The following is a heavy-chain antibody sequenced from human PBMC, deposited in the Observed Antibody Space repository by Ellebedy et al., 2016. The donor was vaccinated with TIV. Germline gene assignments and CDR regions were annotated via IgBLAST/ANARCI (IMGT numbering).Heavy chain of an antibody. V-gene: IGHV4-59*08. CDR2: IYYSGST. CDR3: AGPMVRGVIVHFDY. CDR1: GGSISSYY. Sequence: SETLSLTXTVSGGSISSYYWSWIRQPPGKGLEWIGYIYYSGSTNYNPSPKSRVTISVDTSKNQFSLKLSSVTAADTAVYYCAGPMVRGVIVHFDYWGQGTLVTVSS. D-gene: IGHD3-10*01. J-gene: IGHJ4*02.